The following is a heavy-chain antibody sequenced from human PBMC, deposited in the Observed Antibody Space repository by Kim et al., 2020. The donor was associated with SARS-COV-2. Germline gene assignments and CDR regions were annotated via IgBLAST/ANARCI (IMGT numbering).Heavy chain of an antibody. CDR2: ISSSSSTI. J-gene: IGHJ4*02. CDR1: GFTFSSYS. Sequence: GGSLRLSCAASGFTFSSYSMNWVRQAPGKGLEWVSYISSSSSTIYYADAVKGRFSISRDNDKNSLYLQMNSLRAEDTAVYYCARLLGGYSYGSAYWGQGTLVTASS. D-gene: IGHD5-18*01. CDR3: ARLLGGYSYGSAY. V-gene: IGHV3-48*04.